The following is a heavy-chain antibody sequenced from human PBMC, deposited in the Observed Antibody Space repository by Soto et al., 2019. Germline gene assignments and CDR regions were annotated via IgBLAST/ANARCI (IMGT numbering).Heavy chain of an antibody. V-gene: IGHV3-33*01. D-gene: IGHD1-26*01. CDR1: GFTFSSYG. Sequence: QVQLVESGGGVVQPGRSLRLSCAASGFTFSSYGMHWVRQAPGKGLEWVAVIWYDGSNKYYADSVKGRFTISRDNSKNTLDLQMNSLRAEDTAVYYCARLAGSYYGDYYYGMDVWGQGTTVTVSS. CDR3: ARLAGSYYGDYYYGMDV. J-gene: IGHJ6*02. CDR2: IWYDGSNK.